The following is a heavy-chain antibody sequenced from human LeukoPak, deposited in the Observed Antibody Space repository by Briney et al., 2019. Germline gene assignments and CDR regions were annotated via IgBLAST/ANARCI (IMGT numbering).Heavy chain of an antibody. D-gene: IGHD5-12*01. CDR1: GLTFSNCV. J-gene: IGHJ4*02. Sequence: GGSLRLSCTTSGLTFSNCVMTWVRQAPGKGLEWVSSISPSGGSTFYADSVKGRFTISRDNSKNTLYLQMSSLGAEDTAAYYCAGGYSDYDFFDSWGQGTLVTVSS. CDR2: ISPSGGST. V-gene: IGHV3-23*01. CDR3: AGGYSDYDFFDS.